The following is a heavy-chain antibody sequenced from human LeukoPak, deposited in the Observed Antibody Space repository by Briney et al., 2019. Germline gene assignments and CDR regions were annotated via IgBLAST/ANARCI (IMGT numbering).Heavy chain of an antibody. V-gene: IGHV3-21*01. CDR3: VRLSYGSGNDR. Sequence: GGSLRLSCAVSGFTFSAYVMNWVRQAPGKGLEWVSSISSSSNYIYYADSVKGRFTISRDNAKNSLFLQMNSLRAEDTALYYCVRLSYGSGNDRWGQGTLVTVSS. D-gene: IGHD3-10*01. J-gene: IGHJ4*02. CDR1: GFTFSAYV. CDR2: ISSSSNYI.